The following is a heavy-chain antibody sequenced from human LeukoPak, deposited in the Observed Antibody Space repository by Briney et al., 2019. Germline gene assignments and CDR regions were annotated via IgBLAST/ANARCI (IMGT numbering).Heavy chain of an antibody. CDR2: INPNSGGT. CDR1: GYTFTGYY. CDR3: ARVFAASYNWFDP. Sequence: ASVKVSCKASGYTFTGYYMHWVRQAPGQGLEWMGWINPNSGGTNYAQKFQGRVTMTRDTSISTAYMELSRLRSDDTAVYYRARVFAASYNWFDPWGQGTLVTVSS. V-gene: IGHV1-2*02. J-gene: IGHJ5*02. D-gene: IGHD5-18*01.